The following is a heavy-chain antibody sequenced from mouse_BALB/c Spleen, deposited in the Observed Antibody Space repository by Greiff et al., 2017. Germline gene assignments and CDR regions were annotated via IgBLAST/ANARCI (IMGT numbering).Heavy chain of an antibody. D-gene: IGHD2-14*01. CDR3: ARERGAYRYDWYFDV. J-gene: IGHJ1*01. CDR1: GFTFSSYG. CDR2: INSNGGST. Sequence: EVKLVESGGGLVQPGGSLKLSCAASGFTFSSYGMSWVRQTPDKRLELVATINSNGGSTYYPDSVKGRFTISRDNAKNTLYLQMSSLKSEDTAMYYCARERGAYRYDWYFDVWGAGTTVTVSS. V-gene: IGHV5-6-3*01.